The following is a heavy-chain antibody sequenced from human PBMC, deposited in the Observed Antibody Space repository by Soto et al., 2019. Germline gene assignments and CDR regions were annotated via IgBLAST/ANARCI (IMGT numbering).Heavy chain of an antibody. Sequence: ASVKVSCKASGYTFTGYYMHWVRQAPGQGLEWVGWINPNSGGTNYAQKFQGRVAWTRDTSISTAYMELTRLRSDDTAIYYCAKARAVRLEVCDSWGQGALVTVSS. V-gene: IGHV1-2*02. CDR3: AKARAVRLEVCDS. D-gene: IGHD6-19*01. CDR2: INPNSGGT. J-gene: IGHJ4*02. CDR1: GYTFTGYY.